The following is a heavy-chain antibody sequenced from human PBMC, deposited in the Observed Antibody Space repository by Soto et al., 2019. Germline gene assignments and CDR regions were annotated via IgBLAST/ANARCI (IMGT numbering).Heavy chain of an antibody. CDR1: VFTFSSFG. D-gene: IGHD2-21*02. J-gene: IGHJ4*02. CDR3: AKDRSRCGGDCYSYYFDY. CDR2: ISYDGSNK. V-gene: IGHV3-30*18. Sequence: CLRLSCASSVFTFSSFGMHWVRPAPGKGLEWVAVISYDGSNKYYADSVKGRFTISRDNSKNTLYLQMNSLRAEDTAVYYCAKDRSRCGGDCYSYYFDYWGQGTLVPFSS.